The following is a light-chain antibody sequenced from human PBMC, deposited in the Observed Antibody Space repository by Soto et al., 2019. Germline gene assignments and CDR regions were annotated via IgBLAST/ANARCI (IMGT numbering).Light chain of an antibody. J-gene: IGLJ2*01. CDR2: TNN. V-gene: IGLV1-44*01. Sequence: QSVLTQPPSASGTPGQRVTISCSGSSSNIGSYPVNWYQQLPGTAPKILIYTNNQRPSGVPDRFSASKSGTSASLAISGLHSEDEADYYCAAWDDSLNGPVFGGGTKVTVL. CDR1: SSNIGSYP. CDR3: AAWDDSLNGPV.